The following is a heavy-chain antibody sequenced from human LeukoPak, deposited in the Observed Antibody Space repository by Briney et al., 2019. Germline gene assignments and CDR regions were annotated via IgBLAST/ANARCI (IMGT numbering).Heavy chain of an antibody. Sequence: GGSLRLSCAASGFTFDDYAMPWVRQAPGKGLEWVSGISWNSSSIGYADSVKGRFTISRDNAKNSLYLQMNSLRAEDTALYYCAKDPTDDFWSGYFVQIASEYYFDYWGQGTLVTVSS. V-gene: IGHV3-9*01. CDR3: AKDPTDDFWSGYFVQIASEYYFDY. D-gene: IGHD3-3*01. CDR1: GFTFDDYA. CDR2: ISWNSSSI. J-gene: IGHJ4*02.